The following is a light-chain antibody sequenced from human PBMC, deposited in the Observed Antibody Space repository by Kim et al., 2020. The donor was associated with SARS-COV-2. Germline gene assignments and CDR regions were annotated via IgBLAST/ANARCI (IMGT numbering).Light chain of an antibody. Sequence: PGDKTALLCRTGRKVATTNLAWYQQKPGQAPRLLIYGVSTRATGIPDRFSGSGSGTDFTLTISRLEPEDFAVYYCQQYGSSPPYTFGQGTKLEIK. J-gene: IGKJ2*01. CDR3: QQYGSSPPYT. V-gene: IGKV3-20*01. CDR2: GVS. CDR1: RKVATTN.